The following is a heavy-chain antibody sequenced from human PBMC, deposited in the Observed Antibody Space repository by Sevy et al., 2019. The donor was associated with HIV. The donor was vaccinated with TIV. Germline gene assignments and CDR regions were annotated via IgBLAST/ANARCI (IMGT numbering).Heavy chain of an antibody. V-gene: IGHV1-18*01. CDR3: ARDGYYDFWSGYYRATPGWFDP. CDR2: ISAYNGNT. Sequence: ASVKVSCKASGYTFTSYGISWVRQAPGQGLEWMGWISAYNGNTNYAQKLQGRVTMTTDTSTSTAYMELRSLRSDDTALYYCARDGYYDFWSGYYRATPGWFDPWGQGTLVTVSS. CDR1: GYTFTSYG. D-gene: IGHD3-3*01. J-gene: IGHJ5*02.